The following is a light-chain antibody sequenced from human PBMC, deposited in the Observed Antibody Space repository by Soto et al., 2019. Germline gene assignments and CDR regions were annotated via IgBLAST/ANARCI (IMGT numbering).Light chain of an antibody. CDR3: QQYDTSPLT. CDR1: QSVSSNF. V-gene: IGKV3-20*01. J-gene: IGKJ4*01. CDR2: GSS. Sequence: EIVLSQSPGTLSLSPGERATLSCRASQSVSSNFLAWYQQNPGQAPRLLIYGSSSRATGIPDSFSGSGSETDFTLTISRLEPEDFAVYHCQQYDTSPLTFGGGTKLEIK.